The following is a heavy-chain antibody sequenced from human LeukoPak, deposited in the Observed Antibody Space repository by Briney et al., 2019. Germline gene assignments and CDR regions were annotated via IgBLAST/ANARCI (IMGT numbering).Heavy chain of an antibody. Sequence: ASVTVSCKASGYAFTGYYMHWVRQAPGQGLEWMGWINPNSGGTNYAQKFQGRVTMTRDTSISTAYMELSRLRSDDTAVYYCVRRGCSAGSCYYRFDYWGQGTLVTVSS. CDR3: VRRGCSAGSCYYRFDY. CDR2: INPNSGGT. CDR1: GYAFTGYY. J-gene: IGHJ4*02. V-gene: IGHV1-2*02. D-gene: IGHD2-15*01.